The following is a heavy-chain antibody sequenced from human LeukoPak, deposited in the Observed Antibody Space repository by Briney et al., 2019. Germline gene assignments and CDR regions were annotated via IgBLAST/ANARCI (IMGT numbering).Heavy chain of an antibody. CDR3: AKVTGDYFDTSGAFDY. V-gene: IGHV3-33*06. Sequence: GRSLRLSCAASGFTFSSYGMHWVRQAPGKGLEWVALIWYDGSNKYYADSVKGRFTISRDNSKNTLYLQMNSLRAEDTAVYYCAKVTGDYFDTSGAFDYWGQGTLVSLSS. CDR1: GFTFSSYG. J-gene: IGHJ4*02. CDR2: IWYDGSNK. D-gene: IGHD3-22*01.